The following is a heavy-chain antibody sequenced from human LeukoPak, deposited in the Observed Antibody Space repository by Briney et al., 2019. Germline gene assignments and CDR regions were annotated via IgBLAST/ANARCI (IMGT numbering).Heavy chain of an antibody. D-gene: IGHD3-22*01. Sequence: ASVKVSCEASRYTFTGYYMHWVRQAPGQGLEWMGWINPNSGGTNYAQKFQGRVTMTRDTSISTAYMELSRLRSDDTAVYYCARSYYDSSGYLSYWGQGTLVTVSS. V-gene: IGHV1-2*02. CDR2: INPNSGGT. J-gene: IGHJ4*02. CDR1: RYTFTGYY. CDR3: ARSYYDSSGYLSY.